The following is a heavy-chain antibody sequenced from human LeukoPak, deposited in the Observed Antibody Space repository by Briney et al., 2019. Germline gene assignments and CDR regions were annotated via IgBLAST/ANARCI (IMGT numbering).Heavy chain of an antibody. Sequence: GGPLRLSCAASGFTFSSYWMHWVRQAPGKGRVWVSRINSDGSSTIYADSVKGRFTISRDNAQNTLYLQKNSLRAEATAVYYCAREDMIMFGGVIVPKHYFDYWGQGTLVTVSS. CDR1: GFTFSSYW. J-gene: IGHJ4*02. CDR3: AREDMIMFGGVIVPKHYFDY. V-gene: IGHV3-74*01. D-gene: IGHD3-16*02. CDR2: INSDGSST.